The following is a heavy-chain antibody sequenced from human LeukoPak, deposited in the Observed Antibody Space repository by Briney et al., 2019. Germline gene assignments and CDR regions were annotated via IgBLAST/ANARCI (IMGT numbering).Heavy chain of an antibody. J-gene: IGHJ6*02. D-gene: IGHD2-15*01. CDR1: GFTFSNAW. Sequence: GSLRLSCAASGFTFSNAWMSWIRQPPGKGLEWIGEINHSGSTNYNPSLKSRVTISVDTSKNQFSQKLSSVTAADTAVYYCARVRTRYCSGGSCYYNYYYYYGMDVWGQGTTVTASS. V-gene: IGHV4-34*01. CDR2: INHSGST. CDR3: ARVRTRYCSGGSCYYNYYYYYGMDV.